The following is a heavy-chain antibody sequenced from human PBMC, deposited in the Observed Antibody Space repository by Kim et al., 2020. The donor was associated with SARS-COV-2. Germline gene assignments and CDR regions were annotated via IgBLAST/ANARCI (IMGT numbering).Heavy chain of an antibody. CDR2: INHSGST. J-gene: IGHJ6*02. CDR1: GGSFSGYY. V-gene: IGHV4-34*01. Sequence: SETLSLTCAVYGGSFSGYYWSWIRQPPGKGLEWIGEINHSGSTNYNPSLKSRVTISVDTSKNQFSLKLSSVTAADTAVYYCARANTYYYGSGSYYKRAYYYYGMDVWGQGTTVTVSS. CDR3: ARANTYYYGSGSYYKRAYYYYGMDV. D-gene: IGHD3-10*01.